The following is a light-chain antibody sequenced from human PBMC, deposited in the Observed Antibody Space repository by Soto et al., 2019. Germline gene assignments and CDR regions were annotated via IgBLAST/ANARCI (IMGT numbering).Light chain of an antibody. CDR3: QQYNSFPT. CDR2: KAS. Sequence: DIQMTQSPSTLSASVGDRVTITCRASQSISSWLAWYQQKPGKAPKLLIYKASSLESGVPSRFSGSGSGTEFTLTISTLQPDHLATYYCQQYNSFPTFGQGTKVEIK. V-gene: IGKV1-5*03. CDR1: QSISSW. J-gene: IGKJ1*01.